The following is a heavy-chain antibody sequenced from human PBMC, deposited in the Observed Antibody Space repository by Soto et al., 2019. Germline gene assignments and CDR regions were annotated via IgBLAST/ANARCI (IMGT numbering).Heavy chain of an antibody. J-gene: IGHJ6*02. Sequence: DSVQVSCKASGYTFTGYYMHWVRQAPGQGLEWMGWINPNSGGTNYAQKFQGWVTMTRDTSISTAYMELSRLRSDDTAVYYCARYLGYCSSTSCPSYYYYGMDGWGQGTTVTVSS. D-gene: IGHD2-2*01. CDR1: GYTFTGYY. V-gene: IGHV1-2*04. CDR3: ARYLGYCSSTSCPSYYYYGMDG. CDR2: INPNSGGT.